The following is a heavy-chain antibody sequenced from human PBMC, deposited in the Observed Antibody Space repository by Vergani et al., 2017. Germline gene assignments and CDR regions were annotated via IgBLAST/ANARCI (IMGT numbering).Heavy chain of an antibody. V-gene: IGHV3-30*02. CDR2: IQFDGSNK. CDR3: AKHCRGWGIDY. Sequence: QVQLVESGGGVVQRGGSLRLSCATSGFTLSNYDMQWIRQGPGKGLEFVAFIQFDGSNKYYADSVKGRFTLSRDFSKNTLYLQMNSLRTDDTATYYCAKHCRGWGIDYWGQGTQVIVSS. J-gene: IGHJ4*02. D-gene: IGHD3-16*01. CDR1: GFTLSNYD.